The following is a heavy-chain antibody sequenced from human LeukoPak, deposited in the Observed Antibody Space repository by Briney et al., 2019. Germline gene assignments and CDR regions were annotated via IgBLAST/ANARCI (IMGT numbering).Heavy chain of an antibody. Sequence: PGGSLRLSCAASGFTFSSYWMSWVRQAPGKGLEWVANIKQDGSEKYYVDSVKGRFTISRDNAKNSLYLQMNSLRAEDTAVYYCARDAYYDSFLFRDSHLDYWGQGTLVTVSS. J-gene: IGHJ4*02. V-gene: IGHV3-7*01. D-gene: IGHD3-22*01. CDR2: IKQDGSEK. CDR3: ARDAYYDSFLFRDSHLDY. CDR1: GFTFSSYW.